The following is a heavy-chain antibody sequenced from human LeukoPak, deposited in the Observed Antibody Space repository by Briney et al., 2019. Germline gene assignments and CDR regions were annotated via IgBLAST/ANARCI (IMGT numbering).Heavy chain of an antibody. Sequence: SETLSLTCAVYGGSLSGYYWSWIRQPPGKGLEWIGELNPSGSTNYNPSLKSRVTISVDTAKNQFSLKVNSVIAADTAVYYCTGGPPSRGYYYGPARDGMDVWGKGTTVTVSS. CDR2: LNPSGST. V-gene: IGHV4-34*01. CDR3: TGGPPSRGYYYGPARDGMDV. D-gene: IGHD5-18*01. CDR1: GGSLSGYY. J-gene: IGHJ6*04.